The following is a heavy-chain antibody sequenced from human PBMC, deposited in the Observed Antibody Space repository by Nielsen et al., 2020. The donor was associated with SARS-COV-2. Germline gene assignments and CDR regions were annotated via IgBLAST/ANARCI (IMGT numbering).Heavy chain of an antibody. V-gene: IGHV1-58*01. CDR3: ASDSSGYYYVSGFDAFDI. Sequence: SVKVSCKASGFTFTSSAVQWVRQARGQRLEWIGWIVVGSGNTNYAQKFQERVTITRDMSTSTAYMELSSLRSEDTAVYYCASDSSGYYYVSGFDAFDIWGQGTMVTVSS. CDR2: IVVGSGNT. CDR1: GFTFTSSA. D-gene: IGHD3-22*01. J-gene: IGHJ3*02.